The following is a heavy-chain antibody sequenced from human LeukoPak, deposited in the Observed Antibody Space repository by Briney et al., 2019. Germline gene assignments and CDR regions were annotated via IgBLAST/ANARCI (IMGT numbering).Heavy chain of an antibody. D-gene: IGHD6-6*01. CDR2: IHADGNSK. CDR3: ARSLTAREYFQH. J-gene: IGHJ1*01. Sequence: GGSLRLSCAASGFPFSSSGMHGVRQAPGKGLEWVTFIHADGNSKYYADSLEGRLTVSRDSPKNTLSLQMNSLRVEDTAVYYCARSLTAREYFQHWGQGTLVTVSS. CDR1: GFPFSSSG. V-gene: IGHV3-30*02.